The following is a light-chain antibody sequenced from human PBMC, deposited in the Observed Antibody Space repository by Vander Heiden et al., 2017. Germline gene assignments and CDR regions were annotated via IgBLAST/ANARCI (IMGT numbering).Light chain of an antibody. J-gene: IGLJ2*01. CDR2: SNN. CDR1: SSNIGSNY. CDR3: AAWDDSLSGVV. V-gene: IGLV1-47*02. Sequence: QSVLTQPPSASGTPGQRVTIPCSGSSSNIGSNYVYWYQQLPGTAPKLLIYSNNQRPSGVPDRFSGSKFGTSASLAISGLRSEDEADYYCAAWDDSLSGVVFGGGTKLTVL.